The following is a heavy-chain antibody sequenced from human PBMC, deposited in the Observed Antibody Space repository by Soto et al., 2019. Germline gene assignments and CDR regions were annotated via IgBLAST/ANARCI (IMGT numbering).Heavy chain of an antibody. CDR2: INAGNGAT. CDR3: VPSAGGTPPGSDS. D-gene: IGHD3-16*01. Sequence: QVQLVQSGAEVKKPGASVKVSCRASGYTFTSYALHWVRQAPGQRLEWMGWINAGNGATKYSQKFEGSVTITRDISAITVYMAPSSVSYADTAVDFCVPSAGGTPPGSDSLGQGTMVTAS. CDR1: GYTFTSYA. J-gene: IGHJ3*02. V-gene: IGHV1-3*01.